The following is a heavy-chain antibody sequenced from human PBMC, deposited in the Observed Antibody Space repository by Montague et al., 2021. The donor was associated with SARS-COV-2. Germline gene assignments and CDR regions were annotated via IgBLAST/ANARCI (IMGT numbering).Heavy chain of an antibody. CDR3: ASREPLGAGDAFDI. J-gene: IGHJ3*02. Sequence: SETLSLTCTVSGGSSSSDYWCWIWQPPRPGLEWIGYISYSGSTTYYSSLTSRGTISVDTSKNQFSLKLNLVTAADTAVYYCASREPLGAGDAFDIWGQGTMVTVSS. V-gene: IGHV4-59*01. CDR2: ISYSGST. CDR1: GGSSSSDY. D-gene: IGHD1-26*01.